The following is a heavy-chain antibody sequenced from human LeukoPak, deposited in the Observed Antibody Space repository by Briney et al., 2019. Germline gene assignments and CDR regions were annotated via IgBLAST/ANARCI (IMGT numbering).Heavy chain of an antibody. J-gene: IGHJ4*02. CDR1: GGSISSGGYS. V-gene: IGHV4-30-2*01. D-gene: IGHD6-13*01. CDR2: IYHSGST. CDR3: ARGCSAGRDCDY. Sequence: SETLSLTCAVSGGSISSGGYSWSWIRQPPGKGLEWIGYIYHSGSTYYNPSLKSRVTISVDTSKNQFSLKLSSVTAADTAVYYCARGCSAGRDCDYWGQGTLVTVSS.